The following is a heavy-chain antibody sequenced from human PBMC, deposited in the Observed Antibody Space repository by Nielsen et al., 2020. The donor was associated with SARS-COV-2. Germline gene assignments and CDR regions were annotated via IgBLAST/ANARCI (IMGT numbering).Heavy chain of an antibody. Sequence: GESLKISCAPSGFTFISYSMNWVRQAPGKGLEWFSSIISSSSYIHYADSVKGRFTISRDNAKNSLYLKMNSLRAEDTAVYYCARASGYSSSWYAYYYMDVWGKGTTVTVSS. J-gene: IGHJ6*03. CDR1: GFTFISYS. CDR3: ARASGYSSSWYAYYYMDV. CDR2: IISSSSYI. D-gene: IGHD6-13*01. V-gene: IGHV3-21*04.